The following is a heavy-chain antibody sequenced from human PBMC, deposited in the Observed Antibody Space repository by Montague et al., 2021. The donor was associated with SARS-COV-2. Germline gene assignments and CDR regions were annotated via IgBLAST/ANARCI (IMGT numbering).Heavy chain of an antibody. Sequence: SLRLSCEAYGITVSSNYMSWVRQAPGKGLEWVSVIYSGGSTYYAYSVKGRFTISRDNSKNTLYLQMNSLRAEDTAVYYCARDLDTAGGMDVWGQGTTVTVSS. CDR2: IYSGGST. CDR1: GITVSSNY. D-gene: IGHD5-18*01. CDR3: ARDLDTAGGMDV. J-gene: IGHJ6*02. V-gene: IGHV3-66*01.